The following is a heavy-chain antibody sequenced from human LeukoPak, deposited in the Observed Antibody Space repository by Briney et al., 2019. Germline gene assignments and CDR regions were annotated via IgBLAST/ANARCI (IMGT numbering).Heavy chain of an antibody. V-gene: IGHV4-4*02. J-gene: IGHJ4*02. CDR2: INHSGST. CDR1: SGSISSSTW. CDR3: ALGYNDIWEL. Sequence: SSETLSLTCAVSSGSISSSTWWSWVRQPPGKGLEWIGEINHSGSTHYTPSLKSRVTISVDTSDNKFSLKMISVTATDAAVYYCALGYNDIWELWGRGTLVTVSS. D-gene: IGHD5-24*01.